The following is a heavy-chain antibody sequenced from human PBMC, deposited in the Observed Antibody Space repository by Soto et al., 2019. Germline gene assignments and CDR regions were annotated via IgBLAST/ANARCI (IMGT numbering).Heavy chain of an antibody. D-gene: IGHD2-2*02. V-gene: IGHV3-21*01. CDR1: GFTFSTYS. CDR3: AREYTAWPLAYGLDV. J-gene: IGHJ6*02. Sequence: GGSLRLSCVGSGFTFSTYSINWVRQAPGKGLEWVSSISSRSDICYADSVKGRFTISRDNAKNSVSLQMNSLRAEDTAVYYCAREYTAWPLAYGLDVWGQGTTVTVSS. CDR2: ISSRSDI.